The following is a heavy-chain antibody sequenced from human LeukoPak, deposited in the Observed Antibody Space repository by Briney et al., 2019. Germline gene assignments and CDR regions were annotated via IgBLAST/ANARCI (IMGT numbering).Heavy chain of an antibody. D-gene: IGHD6-6*01. Sequence: ASVKVSCKASGYTFTAYYMHWVRQAPGQVPEWMGWINPNSGVTNYAQKFQGRVIMTSDTSISTAYMEFSRLRSDDTAMYYCARDLGVTVRPFSLFYWGQGTLVTVSS. V-gene: IGHV1-2*02. J-gene: IGHJ4*02. CDR2: INPNSGVT. CDR1: GYTFTAYY. CDR3: ARDLGVTVRPFSLFY.